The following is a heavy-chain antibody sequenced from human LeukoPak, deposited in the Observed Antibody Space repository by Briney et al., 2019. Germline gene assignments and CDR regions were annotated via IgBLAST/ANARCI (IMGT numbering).Heavy chain of an antibody. V-gene: IGHV3-23*01. Sequence: PGGTLRLSCAASGFTFSSYGMSWVRQAPGKGLEWVSAISGSGGSTYYADSVKGRFTISRDNSKNTLYLQMNSLRAEDTAVYYCARDFGWFGELFPPDYWGQGTLVTVSS. CDR2: ISGSGGST. CDR3: ARDFGWFGELFPPDY. CDR1: GFTFSSYG. D-gene: IGHD3-10*01. J-gene: IGHJ4*02.